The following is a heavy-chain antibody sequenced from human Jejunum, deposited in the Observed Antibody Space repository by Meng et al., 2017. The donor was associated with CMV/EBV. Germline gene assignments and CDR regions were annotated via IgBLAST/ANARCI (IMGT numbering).Heavy chain of an antibody. Sequence: SCAASGFSFSNYAMSWVRQAPGPGCEWVSAITDGGQTTYYGDSVKGRFTISRDNSKNTLHLEMHSLRVEDTAIYYCAKEAGPPYFDCWGQGTLVTVSS. CDR3: AKEAGPPYFDC. CDR2: ITDGGQTT. CDR1: GFSFSNYA. V-gene: IGHV3-23*01. J-gene: IGHJ4*02. D-gene: IGHD6-25*01.